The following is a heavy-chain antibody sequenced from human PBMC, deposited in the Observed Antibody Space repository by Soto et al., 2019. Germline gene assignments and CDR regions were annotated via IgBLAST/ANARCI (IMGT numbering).Heavy chain of an antibody. CDR2: VSPYNGNA. V-gene: IGHV1-18*04. CDR1: GYTFSKDA. J-gene: IGHJ4*02. CDR3: ARAISLLMEATDY. Sequence: ASVKVSCKTSGYTFSKDAISWVRQAPGQGREWMGWVSPYNGNANYTEKFQGRVSMTTDTSTTTAYMELTSLTSDDTAIYYCARAISLLMEATDYWGQGTMVTVYS. D-gene: IGHD2-8*01.